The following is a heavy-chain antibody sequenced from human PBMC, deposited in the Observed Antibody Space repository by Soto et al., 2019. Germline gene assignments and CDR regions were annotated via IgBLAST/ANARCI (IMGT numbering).Heavy chain of an antibody. V-gene: IGHV1-18*04. CDR1: GYTFTSYG. D-gene: IGHD3-3*01. Sequence: ASVKVSCKASGYTFTSYGISWVRQAPGQGLEWMGWISAYNGNTNYAQKLQGRVTMTTDTSTSTAYMELRSLRSDDTAVYYCARDLGYYDFWSGFGSDYGMDVWGQGPTVTVSS. J-gene: IGHJ6*02. CDR2: ISAYNGNT. CDR3: ARDLGYYDFWSGFGSDYGMDV.